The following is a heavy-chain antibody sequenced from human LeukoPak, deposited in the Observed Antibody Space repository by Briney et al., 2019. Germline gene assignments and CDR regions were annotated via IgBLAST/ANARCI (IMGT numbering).Heavy chain of an antibody. CDR3: AKGGYDPFDY. CDR2: ISGSGGST. V-gene: IGHV3-23*01. CDR1: GFTFSSYA. J-gene: IGHJ4*02. D-gene: IGHD5-12*01. Sequence: GGSLRLSCAASGFTFSSYAMSCVCQAPGKGLGWGSAISGSGGSTYYADSVKGRFTISRDNSKNTLYLQMNSLRAEDTAVYYCAKGGYDPFDYWGQGTLVTVSS.